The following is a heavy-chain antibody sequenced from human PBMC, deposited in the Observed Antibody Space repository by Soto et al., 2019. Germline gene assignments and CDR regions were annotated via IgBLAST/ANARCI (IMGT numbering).Heavy chain of an antibody. Sequence: GGSLRLSCAASGFTFSDYYMSWIRQAPGKGLEWVSYISSSSSYTNYADSVKGRFTISRDNAKNSLYLQMNSLRAEDTAVYYCARPGSHDRGGDRKTFYYYGMDVWGQGTTVTVSS. V-gene: IGHV3-11*06. CDR3: ARPGSHDRGGDRKTFYYYGMDV. J-gene: IGHJ6*02. D-gene: IGHD2-21*02. CDR2: ISSSSSYT. CDR1: GFTFSDYY.